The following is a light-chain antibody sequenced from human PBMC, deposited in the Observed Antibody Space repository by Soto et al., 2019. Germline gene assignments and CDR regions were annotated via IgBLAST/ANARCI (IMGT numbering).Light chain of an antibody. CDR2: EVI. CDR3: SSYAGSNNLL. V-gene: IGLV2-8*01. J-gene: IGLJ2*01. CDR1: SSDVGGYNY. Sequence: QSALTQPPSASGSPGQSVTISCTGTSSDVGGYNYVSWYQQHPGKAPKLMIYEVIKRPSGVPDRFSGSKSGNTASLTVSGLQAEDDADYYCSSYAGSNNLLFGGGTKVTVL.